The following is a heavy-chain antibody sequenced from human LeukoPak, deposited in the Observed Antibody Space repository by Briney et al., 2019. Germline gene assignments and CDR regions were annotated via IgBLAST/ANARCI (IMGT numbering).Heavy chain of an antibody. V-gene: IGHV1-2*04. CDR3: ARGMPLYYYYGMDV. Sequence: ASVEVSCKASGYTFTGYYMHWVRQAPGQGLEWMGWINPNSGGTNYAQKFQGWVTMTRDTSISTAYMELSRLRSDDTAVYYCARGMPLYYYYGMDVWGQGTTVTVSS. J-gene: IGHJ6*02. D-gene: IGHD2-2*01. CDR1: GYTFTGYY. CDR2: INPNSGGT.